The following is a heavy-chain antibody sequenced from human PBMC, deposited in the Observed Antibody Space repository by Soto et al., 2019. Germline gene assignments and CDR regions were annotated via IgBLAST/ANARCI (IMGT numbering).Heavy chain of an antibody. D-gene: IGHD2-2*01. CDR2: IYHSGST. V-gene: IGHV4-4*02. CDR3: ARDQPHDYYYGMDV. J-gene: IGHJ6*02. CDR1: GGSISSSNW. Sequence: SETLSLTCAVSGGSISSSNWWSWVRQPPGKGLEWIGEIYHSGSTNYNPSLKSRVTISVDKSKNQFSRKLSSVTAADTAVYYCARDQPHDYYYGMDVWGQGTMVTVSS.